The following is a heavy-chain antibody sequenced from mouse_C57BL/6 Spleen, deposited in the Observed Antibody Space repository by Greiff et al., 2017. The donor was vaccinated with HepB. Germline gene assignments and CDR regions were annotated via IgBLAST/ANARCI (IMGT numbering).Heavy chain of an antibody. CDR1: GYTFTSYW. CDR3: ARGGSSLFDY. Sequence: QVQLQQPGAELVMPGASVKLSCKASGYTFTSYWMHWVKQRPGQGLEWIGEIDPSDSYTNYNQKFKGKSTLTVDKSSSTAYRQLSSLTSEDAAVYYCARGGSSLFDYWGQGTTLTVSS. J-gene: IGHJ2*01. V-gene: IGHV1-69*01. CDR2: IDPSDSYT. D-gene: IGHD1-1*01.